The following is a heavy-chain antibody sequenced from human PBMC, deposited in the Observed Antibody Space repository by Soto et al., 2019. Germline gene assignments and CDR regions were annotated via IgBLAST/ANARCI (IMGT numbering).Heavy chain of an antibody. CDR1: GASISDYY. V-gene: IGHV4-4*07. Sequence: PSETLSLTCTVSGASISDYYWSWIRQPAGQALEWIGRVYVTGTTYFNPSLKSRVTMSVDTSNNQVSLKLSSVTAADTAVYYCAGRGYDILTGPDYYYYGMDVWGQGTTVTVSS. CDR2: VYVTGTT. D-gene: IGHD3-9*01. CDR3: AGRGYDILTGPDYYYYGMDV. J-gene: IGHJ6*02.